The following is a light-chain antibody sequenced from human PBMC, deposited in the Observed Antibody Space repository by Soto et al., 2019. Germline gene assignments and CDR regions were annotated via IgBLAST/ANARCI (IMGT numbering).Light chain of an antibody. V-gene: IGLV2-14*01. CDR3: AAWDDSLVV. Sequence: QSALTQPASVSGSPGQSITISCTGTSSDVGGYNYVSWYQQQSGKAPKLMIHEVSNRPSGVSNRFSGSKSGTSASLAISGLRSEDEADYYCAAWDDSLVVFGGGTKVTVL. J-gene: IGLJ2*01. CDR1: SSDVGGYNY. CDR2: EVS.